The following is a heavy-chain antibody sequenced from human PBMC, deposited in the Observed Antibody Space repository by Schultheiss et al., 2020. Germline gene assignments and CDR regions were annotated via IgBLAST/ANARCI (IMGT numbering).Heavy chain of an antibody. D-gene: IGHD6-6*01. CDR1: GYSFSNYG. V-gene: IGHV1-18*01. J-gene: IGHJ6*02. Sequence: ASVKVSCKASGYSFSNYGVGWVRQAPGQGLEWMGWIIVYNGKTNYAQKLQGRVTMTTDTSTSTAYMELRSLRSDDTAVYYCARVQGADYIAARFPYYYGMDVWGQGTTVTVSS. CDR2: IIVYNGKT. CDR3: ARVQGADYIAARFPYYYGMDV.